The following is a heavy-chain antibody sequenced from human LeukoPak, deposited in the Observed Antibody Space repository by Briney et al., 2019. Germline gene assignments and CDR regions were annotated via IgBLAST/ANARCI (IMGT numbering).Heavy chain of an antibody. CDR2: IYTSGST. Sequence: SETLSLTCTVSGGSISSGSYYWSWIGQPAGKGLEWIGRIYTSGSTNYNPSLKSRVTISVDTSKNQFSLKLSSVTAADTAVYYCARDQYYYGSGSYFKYYYYYMDVWRKGTTVTVSS. CDR3: ARDQYYYGSGSYFKYYYYYMDV. V-gene: IGHV4-61*02. CDR1: GGSISSGSYY. J-gene: IGHJ6*03. D-gene: IGHD3-10*01.